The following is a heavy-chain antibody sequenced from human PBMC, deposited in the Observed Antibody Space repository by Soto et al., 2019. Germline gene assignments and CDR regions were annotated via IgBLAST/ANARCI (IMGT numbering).Heavy chain of an antibody. Sequence: PAWSLRLSCAASGFTVSNYSMSWVRQAPGKGLEWVSGMNSGGRTYYADSVKGRFTISRDTSKNTLYLQMNSLRADDTAVFYCAKALQYSSSRDYFYYGMDVWGQGTTVTVSS. CDR2: MNSGGRT. J-gene: IGHJ6*02. V-gene: IGHV3-23*01. CDR1: GFTVSNYS. D-gene: IGHD6-6*01. CDR3: AKALQYSSSRDYFYYGMDV.